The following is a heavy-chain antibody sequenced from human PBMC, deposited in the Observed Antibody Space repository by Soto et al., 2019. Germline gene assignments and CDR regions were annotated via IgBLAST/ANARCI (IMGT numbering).Heavy chain of an antibody. J-gene: IGHJ4*02. CDR3: ARDSYYQSASGYYVLDY. CDR1: GLSFSSYG. V-gene: IGHV3-30*03. Sequence: QVQLVESGGGVVQPGRSLRLSCADSGLSFSSYGMHWVRQAPGEGLEWVAAISYDGGNKNYLASVEGRFTISRDNSKNTLSLQMNALSPADTAVYYCARDSYYQSASGYYVLDYWGQGPLVTVSS. CDR2: ISYDGGNK. D-gene: IGHD3-22*01.